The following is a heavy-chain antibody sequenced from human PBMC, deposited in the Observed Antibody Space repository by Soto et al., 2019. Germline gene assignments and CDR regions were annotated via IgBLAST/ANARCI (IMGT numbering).Heavy chain of an antibody. V-gene: IGHV4-30-4*01. CDR3: GRVCSWYGGEVPDDY. J-gene: IGHJ4*02. CDR1: GGSISSGDYY. D-gene: IGHD6-13*01. Sequence: QVQLQESGPGLVKPSQTLSLTCTVSGGSISSGDYYWSWIRQPPGKGLEWIGYIYYSWSTYYNPSLKSRVTISVDTSKSQFSLKLSSVTAADTAVYYCGRVCSWYGGEVPDDYWGQGTLVTVSS. CDR2: IYYSWST.